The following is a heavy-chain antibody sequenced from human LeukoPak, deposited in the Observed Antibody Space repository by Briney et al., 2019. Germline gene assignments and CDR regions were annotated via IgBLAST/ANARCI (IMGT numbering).Heavy chain of an antibody. D-gene: IGHD6-6*01. CDR2: IYYSGST. CDR1: GGSISSYY. J-gene: IGHJ4*02. V-gene: IGHV4-59*08. CDR3: ASSIAARRGFDY. Sequence: KSSETLSLTCTVSGGSISSYYWSWIRQPPGKGLEWIGYIYYSGSTNYNPSLKSRVTISVDTSKNQFSLKLSSVTAADTAVYYCASSIAARRGFDYWGQGTLVTVSS.